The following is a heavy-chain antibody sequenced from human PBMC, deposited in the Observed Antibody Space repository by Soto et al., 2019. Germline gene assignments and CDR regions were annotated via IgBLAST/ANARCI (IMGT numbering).Heavy chain of an antibody. V-gene: IGHV1-2*02. CDR3: ARSPYSLEGDGQHYYYGMDL. Sequence: GASVKVSCKPSGFTFSGFYLHWVRQAPGQGLGWMGWIKPNTDDTGYAQKFQGRVTLTWDMSSSAGYMDLSRLRSDDTAVYYCARSPYSLEGDGQHYYYGMDLWGLGTTVTVSS. J-gene: IGHJ6*02. D-gene: IGHD2-15*01. CDR2: IKPNTDDT. CDR1: GFTFSGFY.